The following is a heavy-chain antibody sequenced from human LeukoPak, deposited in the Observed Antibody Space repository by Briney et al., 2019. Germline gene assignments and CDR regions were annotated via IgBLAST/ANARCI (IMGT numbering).Heavy chain of an antibody. D-gene: IGHD6-13*01. J-gene: IGHJ4*02. V-gene: IGHV3-23*01. CDR2: ITASGGSGGIT. Sequence: GGSLRLSCAASGFTFSSYAMSWVRQAPGKGLEWVSSITASGGSGGITYYADSVKGRFTISRDNAKNSLYLQMNSLRDEDTAAYYCARVGALSSSWLLYWGQGTLVTVSS. CDR1: GFTFSSYA. CDR3: ARVGALSSSWLLY.